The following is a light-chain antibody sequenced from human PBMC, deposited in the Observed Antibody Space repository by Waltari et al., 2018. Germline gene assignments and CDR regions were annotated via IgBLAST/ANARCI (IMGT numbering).Light chain of an antibody. CDR2: KVS. J-gene: IGKJ2*01. CDR1: QSLVPRDGNTY. CDR3: MQGTHWPLYT. V-gene: IGKV2-30*02. Sequence: DVVMTQSPLTLPVTLGQPASISCRSSQSLVPRDGNTYLNWFQQRPGQSPRRLIYKVSNRDSGVPDRFSGSGSGTDFTLKISRVEAEDVGVYYCMQGTHWPLYTFGQGTKLEIK.